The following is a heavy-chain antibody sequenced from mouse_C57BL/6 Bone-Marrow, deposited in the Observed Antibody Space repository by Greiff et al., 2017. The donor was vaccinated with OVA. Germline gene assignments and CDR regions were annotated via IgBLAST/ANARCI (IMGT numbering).Heavy chain of an antibody. CDR3: TILHYAMDY. J-gene: IGHJ4*01. D-gene: IGHD1-1*01. Sequence: VQLKESGAELVRPGASVKLSCTASGFNIKDDYMHWVKQRPEQGLEWIGWIDPENGDTEYASKFQGKATITADTSSNTAYLQLSSLTSEDTAVYYCTILHYAMDYWGQGTSVTVSS. CDR1: GFNIKDDY. CDR2: IDPENGDT. V-gene: IGHV14-4*01.